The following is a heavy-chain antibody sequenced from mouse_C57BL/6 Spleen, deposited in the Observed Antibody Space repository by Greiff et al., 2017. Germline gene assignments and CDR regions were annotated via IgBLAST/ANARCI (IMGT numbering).Heavy chain of an antibody. CDR1: GYTFTSYG. J-gene: IGHJ3*01. Sequence: QVQLKQSGAELARPGASVKLSCKASGYTFTSYGISWVKQRTGQGLEWIGEIYPRSGNTYYNEKFKGKATLTADKSSSTAYMELRSLTSEDSAVYFCAQLFAYWGQGTLVTVSA. V-gene: IGHV1-81*01. D-gene: IGHD1-3*01. CDR3: AQLFAY. CDR2: IYPRSGNT.